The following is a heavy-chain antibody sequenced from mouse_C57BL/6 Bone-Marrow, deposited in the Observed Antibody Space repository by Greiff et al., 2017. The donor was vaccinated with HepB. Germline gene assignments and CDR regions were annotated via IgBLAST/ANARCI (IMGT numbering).Heavy chain of an antibody. Sequence: EVQLQQSGPELVKPGASVKISCKASGYTFTDYYMNWVKQSHGKSLEWIGDINPNNGGTSYNQKFKGKATLTVDKSSSTAYMELRSLTSEDSAVYYCARCDGYYGYYYAMDYWGQGTSVTVSS. J-gene: IGHJ4*01. D-gene: IGHD2-3*01. V-gene: IGHV1-26*01. CDR1: GYTFTDYY. CDR2: INPNNGGT. CDR3: ARCDGYYGYYYAMDY.